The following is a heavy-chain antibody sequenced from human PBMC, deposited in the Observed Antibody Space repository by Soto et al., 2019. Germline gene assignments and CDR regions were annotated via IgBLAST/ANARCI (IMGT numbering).Heavy chain of an antibody. CDR2: INWNGGST. Sequence: EVQLVESGGGVVRPGGSLRLSCASSGFTFDDYGMSWARQAPGKGLEWVSGINWNGGSTGYADSVKGRFTISRDNAKNSLYLQMNSLRAEDTALYYCARVHYHGSGSYVPLVGYYYVMDVWGQGTTVTVSS. CDR1: GFTFDDYG. J-gene: IGHJ6*02. CDR3: ARVHYHGSGSYVPLVGYYYVMDV. D-gene: IGHD3-10*01. V-gene: IGHV3-20*04.